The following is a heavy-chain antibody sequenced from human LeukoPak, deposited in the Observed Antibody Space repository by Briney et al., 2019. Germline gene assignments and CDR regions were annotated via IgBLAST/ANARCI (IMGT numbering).Heavy chain of an antibody. J-gene: IGHJ5*02. D-gene: IGHD6-19*01. CDR2: IYYSGST. CDR1: GGSISRYY. Sequence: SETLSLTCTVSGGSISRYYWSWIRQPPGKGLEWIGYIYYSGSTNYNPSLKSRVTISVDTSKNQFSLKLSSVTAADTAVYYCAREYSSGLVDPWGQGTLVTVPS. CDR3: AREYSSGLVDP. V-gene: IGHV4-59*01.